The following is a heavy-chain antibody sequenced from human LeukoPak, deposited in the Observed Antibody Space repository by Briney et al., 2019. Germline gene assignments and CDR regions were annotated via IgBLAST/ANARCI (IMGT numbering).Heavy chain of an antibody. Sequence: SETLSLTCTVSGGSISSYYWSWIRQPPGKGLEWIGYIYYSGSTNYNPSLKSRVTISVDTSKNQFSLKLSSVTAADTAVYYCARGEYSSSWYRPYYFDYWGQGTLVTVS. CDR1: GGSISSYY. J-gene: IGHJ4*02. CDR3: ARGEYSSSWYRPYYFDY. V-gene: IGHV4-59*01. CDR2: IYYSGST. D-gene: IGHD6-13*01.